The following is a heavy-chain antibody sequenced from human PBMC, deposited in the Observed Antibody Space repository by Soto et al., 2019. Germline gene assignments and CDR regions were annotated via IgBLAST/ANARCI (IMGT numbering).Heavy chain of an antibody. Sequence: GGSLRLSCAASGFTVSVNLMNWVRQAPGKGLEWVSVINSGGSTDYADSLKGRFTISRDISRNTLYLQMNSLRAEDTAVYYCVRENYYYGMDVWGQGTTVTVSS. V-gene: IGHV3-66*01. J-gene: IGHJ6*02. CDR1: GFTVSVNL. CDR2: INSGGST. CDR3: VRENYYYGMDV.